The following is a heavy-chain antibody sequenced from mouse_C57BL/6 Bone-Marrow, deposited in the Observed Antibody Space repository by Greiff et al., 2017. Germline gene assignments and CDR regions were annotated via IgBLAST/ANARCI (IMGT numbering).Heavy chain of an antibody. CDR1: GYTFTNYW. J-gene: IGHJ3*01. CDR3: ARSAYYSSWFAY. V-gene: IGHV1-63*01. CDR2: IYPGGGYT. Sequence: QVQLQQSGAELVRPGTSVKMSCKASGYTFTNYWIGWAKQRPGQGLEWIGDIYPGGGYTNYNETFKGKATLTADKSSSTAYMQFSSLTSEDSAIYYCARSAYYSSWFAYWGQGTLVTVSA. D-gene: IGHD2-12*01.